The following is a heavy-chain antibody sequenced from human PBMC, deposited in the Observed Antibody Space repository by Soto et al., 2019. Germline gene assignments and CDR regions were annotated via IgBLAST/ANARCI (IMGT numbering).Heavy chain of an antibody. CDR3: ARDRTRYDFLTAYGAQQARSNLDF. CDR1: GGSFSSYP. J-gene: IGHJ4*02. Sequence: QVQLVQSGAEVKKPGSSVTVSCKASGGSFSSYPISWVRQAPGQGLEWLGGFIPMFGTPNYAQKFQGRVTITADESTSTAYLELSSLKSDDTAVYYCARDRTRYDFLTAYGAQQARSNLDFWGQGTLVTVSS. CDR2: FIPMFGTP. V-gene: IGHV1-69*01. D-gene: IGHD3-9*01.